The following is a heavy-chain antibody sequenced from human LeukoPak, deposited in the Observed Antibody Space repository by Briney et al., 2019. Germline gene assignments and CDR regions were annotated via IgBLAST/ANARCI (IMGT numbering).Heavy chain of an antibody. D-gene: IGHD1-26*01. CDR3: ARHRSPGVGATEY. Sequence: SETLSLTCTVSSDSISTSTYYWGWIRQPPGKGLEWVGSIYSSGHTYYSPPLQNRVTISVDTSKNQFSLKLSSMTAADTAIYYCARHRSPGVGATEYWGQGTLVTVSS. CDR2: IYSSGHT. CDR1: SDSISTSTYY. J-gene: IGHJ4*02. V-gene: IGHV4-39*01.